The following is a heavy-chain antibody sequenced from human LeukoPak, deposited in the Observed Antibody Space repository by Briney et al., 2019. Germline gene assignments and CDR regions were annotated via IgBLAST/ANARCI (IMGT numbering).Heavy chain of an antibody. Sequence: ASVKVSCKASGYTFTGYYMHWVRQAPGQGLEWMGWINPNSGGTNYAQKFQGRVTMPRDTSISTAYMELSRLRSDDTAVYYCARVAVAGTYDVDYWGQGTLVTVSS. J-gene: IGHJ4*02. CDR3: ARVAVAGTYDVDY. D-gene: IGHD6-19*01. V-gene: IGHV1-2*02. CDR1: GYTFTGYY. CDR2: INPNSGGT.